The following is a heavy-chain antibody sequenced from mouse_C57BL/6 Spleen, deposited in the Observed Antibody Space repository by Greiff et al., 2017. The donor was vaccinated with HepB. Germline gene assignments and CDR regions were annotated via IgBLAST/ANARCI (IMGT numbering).Heavy chain of an antibody. CDR2: SSGGGGNT. V-gene: IGHV5-9*01. Sequence: EVKLVESGGGLVKPGGSLKLSCAASGFTFSSYTMSWVRQTPEKRLEWVATSSGGGGNTYYPDSVKGGFTLSRDNAKNTLYLQMSSLRSEDTALYYCARRVETKRYYCGSSYVDWYFDVWGTGTTVTVSS. CDR1: GFTFSSYT. D-gene: IGHD1-1*01. CDR3: ARRVETKRYYCGSSYVDWYFDV. J-gene: IGHJ1*03.